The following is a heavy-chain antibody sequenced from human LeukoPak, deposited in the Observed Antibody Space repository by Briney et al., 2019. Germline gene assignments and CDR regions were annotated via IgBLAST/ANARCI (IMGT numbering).Heavy chain of an antibody. CDR3: AGGHFCSNGVCYSDYLYNYYMDV. CDR1: GGSFSNYY. V-gene: IGHV4-34*01. J-gene: IGHJ6*03. CDR2: NNHKAST. Sequence: SETLSLTCAAYGGSFSNYYWTWIRQSPGKGLEWIGENNHKASTNYNPSLKSRVTISVDTSQNQFYLKLSSVTSADTGVYYCAGGHFCSNGVCYSDYLYNYYMDVWGKGTTVTVSS. D-gene: IGHD2-8*01.